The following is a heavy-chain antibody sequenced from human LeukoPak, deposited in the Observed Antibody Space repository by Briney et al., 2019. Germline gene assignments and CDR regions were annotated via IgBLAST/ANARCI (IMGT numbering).Heavy chain of an antibody. Sequence: PGGSLRLSCAASGFTFSDYYMSWVRQAPGTGLEWVSAISASGTSAYYAVSVKGRFTISRDNSKNTLHLQMNNLRVADTAVYYCVRGTTVTALDGGVFDFWGQGALVTVSS. CDR3: VRGTTVTALDGGVFDF. CDR1: GFTFSDYY. D-gene: IGHD2-21*02. CDR2: ISASGTSA. V-gene: IGHV3-23*01. J-gene: IGHJ4*02.